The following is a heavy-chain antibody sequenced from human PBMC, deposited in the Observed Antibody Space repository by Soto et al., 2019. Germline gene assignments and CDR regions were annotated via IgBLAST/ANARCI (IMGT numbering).Heavy chain of an antibody. V-gene: IGHV3-30*18. D-gene: IGHD1-26*01. CDR2: ISYDGSNK. CDR3: AKGVSGGSYFDY. CDR1: GFTFSSYG. J-gene: IGHJ4*02. Sequence: QVQLVESGGGVVQPGRSLRLSCAASGFTFSSYGMHWVRQAPGKGLEWVAVISYDGSNKYYADSVKRRFTISRDNSKNTLYLQMNSLRAEDTAVYYCAKGVSGGSYFDYWGQGTLVTVSS.